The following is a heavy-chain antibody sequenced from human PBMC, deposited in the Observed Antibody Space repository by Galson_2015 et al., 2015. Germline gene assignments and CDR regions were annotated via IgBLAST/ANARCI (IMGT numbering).Heavy chain of an antibody. J-gene: IGHJ4*02. Sequence: SLRLSCAASGFTFSSYSISWVRQAPGKGLEWVSSISSSSSYIYYADSLRGRFTISRDNAKNSLYLQMNSLRAGDTAMYYCARDPQVVAATRYFDYWGQGTLVTVSS. CDR1: GFTFSSYS. CDR2: ISSSSSYI. D-gene: IGHD2-15*01. CDR3: ARDPQVVAATRYFDY. V-gene: IGHV3-21*01.